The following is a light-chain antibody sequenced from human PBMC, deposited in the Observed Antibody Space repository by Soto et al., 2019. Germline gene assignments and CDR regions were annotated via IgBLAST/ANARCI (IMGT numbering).Light chain of an antibody. CDR2: GAS. J-gene: IGKJ4*01. CDR1: QSISSGY. CDR3: QQYGGSPLVT. Sequence: ETVLTQSPGTLSLSPGERANLSCRASQSISSGYLAWYEQRPGQAPRLLISGASNRATGIPDRFSGSGSGTDFTLTISRLEPEDFAVYYCQQYGGSPLVTFGGGTKVEIK. V-gene: IGKV3-20*01.